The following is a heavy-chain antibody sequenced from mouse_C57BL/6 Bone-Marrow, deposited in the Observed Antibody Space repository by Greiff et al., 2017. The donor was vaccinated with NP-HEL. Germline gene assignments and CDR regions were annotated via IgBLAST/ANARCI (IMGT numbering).Heavy chain of an antibody. CDR1: GYTFTTYP. Sequence: QVQLQQSGAELVKPGASVKMSCKASGYTFTTYPIEWVKQNHGKSLEWIGNFHPYNDDTEYNEKFKNKATLTVEKSSSTVYLELSRLTCDDSSVYYCARGGNYWYYFDYWGQGTTLTVSS. J-gene: IGHJ2*01. CDR3: ARGGNYWYYFDY. V-gene: IGHV1-47*01. CDR2: FHPYNDDT. D-gene: IGHD2-1*01.